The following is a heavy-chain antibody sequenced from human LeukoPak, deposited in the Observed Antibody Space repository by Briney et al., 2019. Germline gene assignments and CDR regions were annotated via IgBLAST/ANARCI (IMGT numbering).Heavy chain of an antibody. V-gene: IGHV3-33*06. CDR2: IWYDGSNK. CDR1: GFTFSSYG. J-gene: IGHJ4*02. D-gene: IGHD1-26*01. Sequence: GGSLRLSCAASGFTFSSYGMHWVRQAPGKGLEWVAVIWYDGSNKYYADSVKGRFTISRDNSKNTLYLQMNSLRAEDTAVYYCAKDRSLWELLYFDYWGQGTLVTVSS. CDR3: AKDRSLWELLYFDY.